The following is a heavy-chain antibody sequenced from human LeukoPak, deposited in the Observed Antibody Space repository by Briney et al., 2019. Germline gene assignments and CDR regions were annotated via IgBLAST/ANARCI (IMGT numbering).Heavy chain of an antibody. CDR3: ARAAAAAGTNYYCYGMDV. Sequence: GGSLRLSCAASGFTFTTYSMNWVRQAPGKGLEWVSSISSSSSYIYYADSVKGRFTISRDNAKNSLYLQMNSLRAEDTAMYYCARAAAAAGTNYYCYGMDVWGQGTTVTVSS. CDR2: ISSSSSYI. J-gene: IGHJ6*02. V-gene: IGHV3-21*01. D-gene: IGHD6-13*01. CDR1: GFTFTTYS.